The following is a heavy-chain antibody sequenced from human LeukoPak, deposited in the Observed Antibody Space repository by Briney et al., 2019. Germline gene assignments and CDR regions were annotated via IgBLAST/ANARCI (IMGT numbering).Heavy chain of an antibody. D-gene: IGHD6-6*01. CDR3: ARDRYSSSSGTFDY. V-gene: IGHV1-69*04. J-gene: IGHJ4*02. CDR2: IIPILGIA. CDR1: GGTFSSYA. Sequence: GASVKVSCKASGGTFSSYAISWVRQAPGQGLEWMGRIIPILGIANYAQKFQGRVTITADKSTSTAYMELSSLRSEDTAVYYCARDRYSSSSGTFDYWGQGTLVTVSS.